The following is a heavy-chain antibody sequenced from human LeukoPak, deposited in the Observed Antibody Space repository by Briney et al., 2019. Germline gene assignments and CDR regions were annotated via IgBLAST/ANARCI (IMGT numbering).Heavy chain of an antibody. J-gene: IGHJ6*03. D-gene: IGHD3-10*01. V-gene: IGHV4-34*01. Sequence: SETLSLTCAVYGGSFSGYYWSWIRQPPGKGLEWIGEINDSGNINYNPSLKSRVTISVDTSKNQFSLKLSSVTAADTAVYYCARERLLWFGELSYYYMDVWGKGTTVTISS. CDR1: GGSFSGYY. CDR3: ARERLLWFGELSYYYMDV. CDR2: INDSGNI.